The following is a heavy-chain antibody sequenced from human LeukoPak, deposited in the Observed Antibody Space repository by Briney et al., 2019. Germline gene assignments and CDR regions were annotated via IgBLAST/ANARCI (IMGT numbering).Heavy chain of an antibody. J-gene: IGHJ6*03. CDR3: ASSGGTVYYYYMDV. Sequence: ASVKVSCKASGYTFTSYYMHWVRQAPGQGLGWMGIINPSGGSTTYAQKFQGRVTMTRDTSTNTVYMELSSLRSEDTAVYYCASSGGTVYYYYMDVWGKGTTVTVSS. CDR2: INPSGGST. D-gene: IGHD6-13*01. V-gene: IGHV1-46*01. CDR1: GYTFTSYY.